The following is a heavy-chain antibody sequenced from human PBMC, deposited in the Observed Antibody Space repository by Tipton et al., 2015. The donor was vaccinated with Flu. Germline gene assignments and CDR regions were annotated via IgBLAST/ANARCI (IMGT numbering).Heavy chain of an antibody. J-gene: IGHJ4*02. D-gene: IGHD2-21*01. CDR3: ARVFQSYSFDY. CDR2: IEYDGSEK. CDR1: GFTFGSYG. Sequence: SLRLSCATSGFTFGSYGMHWVRQAPGKGLQWVAFIEYDGSEKTYADSVKGRFTISRDTSKNTLFLQMHSLRPEDTAIYYCARVFQSYSFDYWGQGTLVTVSS. V-gene: IGHV3-30*19.